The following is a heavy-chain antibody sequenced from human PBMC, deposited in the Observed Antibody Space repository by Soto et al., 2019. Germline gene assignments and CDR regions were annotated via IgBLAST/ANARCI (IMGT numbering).Heavy chain of an antibody. Sequence: GGSLRLACAASGFTFSDYSMKWVRQPPGKGLEWVSSITSSSSYMYDADSVKGRFTISRDNAKNSLYLQMHSLTVEDTAVYYCARYTHYDFWSGPQGFDYWGQGTLVTVSS. J-gene: IGHJ4*02. V-gene: IGHV3-21*01. D-gene: IGHD3-3*01. CDR3: ARYTHYDFWSGPQGFDY. CDR1: GFTFSDYS. CDR2: ITSSSSYM.